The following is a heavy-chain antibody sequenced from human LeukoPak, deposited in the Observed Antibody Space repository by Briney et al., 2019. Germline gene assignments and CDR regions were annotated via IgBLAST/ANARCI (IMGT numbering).Heavy chain of an antibody. CDR1: GYAFSGYY. Sequence: ASVKVSCKASGYAFSGYYMHWVRQAPGQGLEWMGWINPNSGATNYAQRFQGRVTMIMDTSISTAYMELSRLRSDDTAVYFCARGSEWLLLYYYFDYWGQGALVTVSS. J-gene: IGHJ4*02. CDR3: ARGSEWLLLYYYFDY. CDR2: INPNSGAT. V-gene: IGHV1-2*02. D-gene: IGHD2/OR15-2a*01.